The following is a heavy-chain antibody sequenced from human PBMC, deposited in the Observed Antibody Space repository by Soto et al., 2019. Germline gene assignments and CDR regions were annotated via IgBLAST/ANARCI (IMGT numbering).Heavy chain of an antibody. CDR3: ARQARKGATIIGYGMDG. CDR2: IYPGDSDT. J-gene: IGHJ6*02. D-gene: IGHD5-12*01. Sequence: PGASLKISCKGSGYRFPSYWIGWVRQMPGKGLEWMGIIYPGDSDTRYSPSFQGQVTISADKSISTAYLQWSSLKASDTAMYYCARQARKGATIIGYGMDGWGQGTTVTVSS. V-gene: IGHV5-51*01. CDR1: GYRFPSYW.